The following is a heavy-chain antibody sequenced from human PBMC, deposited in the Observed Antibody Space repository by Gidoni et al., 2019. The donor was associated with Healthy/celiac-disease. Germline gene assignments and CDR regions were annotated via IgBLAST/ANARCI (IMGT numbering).Heavy chain of an antibody. J-gene: IGHJ6*02. CDR1: GFNVNSNY. CDR3: ASSTKTGDYERCNYYYGMDV. D-gene: IGHD4-17*01. V-gene: IGHV3-66*03. Sequence: EVQLVESGGGLIQPGGSLRLSCAASGFNVNSNYMSWVRQAPGKGLEWVAVIYSCGSTYYADSVEGRFTISRDNSKNTLYLQMNSLSAEDTAVYYCASSTKTGDYERCNYYYGMDVWCQGTTVTVSS. CDR2: IYSCGST.